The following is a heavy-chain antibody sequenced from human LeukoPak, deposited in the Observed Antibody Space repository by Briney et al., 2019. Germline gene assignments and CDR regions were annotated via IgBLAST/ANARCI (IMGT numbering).Heavy chain of an antibody. CDR2: INPNSGGT. CDR3: ARDLAFGEMVTNRGAFDI. J-gene: IGHJ3*02. V-gene: IGHV1-2*02. D-gene: IGHD5-24*01. Sequence: ASVKVSCKASGYAFTGYYMHWVRQAPGQGREWMGWINPNSGGTNYAQKFQGRVTMTRDTSISTAYMELSRLRSDDTAVYYCARDLAFGEMVTNRGAFDIWGQGTMVTVSS. CDR1: GYAFTGYY.